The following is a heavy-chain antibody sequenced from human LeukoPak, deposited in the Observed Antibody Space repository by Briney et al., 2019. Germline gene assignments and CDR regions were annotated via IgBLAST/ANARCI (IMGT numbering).Heavy chain of an antibody. CDR1: GYTFTNYY. Sequence: GASVKVSCKASGYTFTNYYIHWVRQAPGQGLEWMGIINPSGSSTSYAQKFRGRVTMTRDTSTSTVYMELSSLRSEDTAVYYCAGGTTNTKGAFDMWGQGTMVTVSS. D-gene: IGHD2-8*01. J-gene: IGHJ3*02. CDR3: AGGTTNTKGAFDM. CDR2: INPSGSST. V-gene: IGHV1-46*01.